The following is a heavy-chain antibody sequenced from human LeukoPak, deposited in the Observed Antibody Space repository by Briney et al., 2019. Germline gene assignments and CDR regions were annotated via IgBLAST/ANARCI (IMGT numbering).Heavy chain of an antibody. Sequence: PGGSLRLSCAASGFTFSTFAMIWVRQPPGKGLEWIGEINHSGSTNYNPSLKSRVTISVDTSKNQFSLKLSSVTAADTAVYYCARHSGGTYYVNFDPWGQGTLVTVSS. CDR2: INHSGST. V-gene: IGHV4-34*01. CDR1: GFTFSTFA. CDR3: ARHSGGTYYVNFDP. D-gene: IGHD1-26*01. J-gene: IGHJ5*02.